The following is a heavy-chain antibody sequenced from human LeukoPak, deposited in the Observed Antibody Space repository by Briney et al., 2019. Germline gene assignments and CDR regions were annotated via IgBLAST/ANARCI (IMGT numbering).Heavy chain of an antibody. CDR2: IYSGGST. D-gene: IGHD2-21*02. CDR3: ARKTATASPFDY. Sequence: GGSLRLSCAASGFTFSSYWMSWVRQAPGKGLEWVSVIYSGGSTYYADSVKGRFTISRDKSKNTLYLQMNSLRAEDTAVYYCARKTATASPFDYWGQGTLVTVSS. CDR1: GFTFSSYW. J-gene: IGHJ4*02. V-gene: IGHV3-66*01.